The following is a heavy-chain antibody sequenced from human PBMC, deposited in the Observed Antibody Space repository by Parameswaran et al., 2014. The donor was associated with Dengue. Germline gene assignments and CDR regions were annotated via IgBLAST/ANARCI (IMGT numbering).Heavy chain of an antibody. J-gene: IGHJ4*02. Sequence: PGKGLEWIGNIYSSGSTNNNPSLRSRVSLSVDTSKNQFSLKLRSVTAADTAMYYCAKGGGYYGSGSFDWGQGTLVTVSS. D-gene: IGHD3-10*01. CDR2: IYSSGST. V-gene: IGHV4-59*13. CDR3: AKGGGYYGSGSFD.